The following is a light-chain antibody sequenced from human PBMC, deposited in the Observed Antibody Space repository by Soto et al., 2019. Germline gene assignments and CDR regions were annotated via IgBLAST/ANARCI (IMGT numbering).Light chain of an antibody. CDR2: GNT. V-gene: IGLV1-40*01. CDR1: SSNIGAGYD. J-gene: IGLJ2*01. Sequence: QSVLTQPPSVSGAPGQRVTVSCCESSSNIGAGYDVHWYQQLPGTAPKLLIYGNTNRPSGVPDRFSGSTSGTSASLAISGFQAEDEADYYCQSYDSSLSGSGVVFGGGTKVTVL. CDR3: QSYDSSLSGSGVV.